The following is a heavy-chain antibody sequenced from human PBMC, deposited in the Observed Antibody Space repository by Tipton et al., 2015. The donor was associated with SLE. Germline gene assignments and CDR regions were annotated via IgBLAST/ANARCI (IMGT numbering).Heavy chain of an antibody. CDR2: FYYGKST. V-gene: IGHV4-39*07. CDR3: ARTLDALDI. J-gene: IGHJ3*02. CDR1: GGSISSSSFY. Sequence: TLSLTCTVSGGSISSSSFYWGWIRQPPGKGLEWIGSFYYGKSTFYNPSLTSRVTISVDTSTNRLSLQLTAVTAADTAVYYCARTLDALDIWGQGTMVTVSS.